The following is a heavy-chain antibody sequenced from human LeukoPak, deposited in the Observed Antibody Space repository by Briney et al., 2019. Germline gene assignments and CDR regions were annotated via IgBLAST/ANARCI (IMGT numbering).Heavy chain of an antibody. J-gene: IGHJ2*01. CDR2: INPNSGGT. CDR3: ARCDGKGDYEGMDWNFDL. V-gene: IGHV1-2*02. D-gene: IGHD4-17*01. CDR1: GYTFTGYY. Sequence: ASVKVSCKASGYTFTGYYMHWVRQAPGQGLEWMGWINPNSGGTNYAQKFQGRVTMTRDTSISTAYMELSRLRSDDTAVYYCARCDGKGDYEGMDWNFDLWGRGTLVTVSS.